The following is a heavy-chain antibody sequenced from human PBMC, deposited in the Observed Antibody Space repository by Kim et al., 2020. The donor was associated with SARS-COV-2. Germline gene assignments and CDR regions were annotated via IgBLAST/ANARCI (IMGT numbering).Heavy chain of an antibody. Sequence: SETLSLTCTVSGSSISSGYYWGWIRQPPGKGLEWIGSIYHSGSTYYNPSLTSRVTISVDTSKNQFSLKLSSVTAADTAVYYCAREMSLRFLEWSFDYWGQGTLVTVSS. CDR2: IYHSGST. CDR1: GSSISSGYY. D-gene: IGHD3-3*01. CDR3: AREMSLRFLEWSFDY. J-gene: IGHJ4*02. V-gene: IGHV4-38-2*02.